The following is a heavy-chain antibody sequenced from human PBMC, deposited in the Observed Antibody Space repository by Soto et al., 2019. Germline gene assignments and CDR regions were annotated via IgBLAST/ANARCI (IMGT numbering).Heavy chain of an antibody. Sequence: EVQLLESGGGLVQPGGSLRLSCAASGFTFSSYAMSWVRQAPGKGLEWVSAISGSGGSTYYADSVKGRFTISRDTSKNTLYLQINSLRAEDTAVYYCAKDHRYDILTGPDAFDIWGQGTMVTVSS. D-gene: IGHD3-9*01. CDR2: ISGSGGST. CDR1: GFTFSSYA. V-gene: IGHV3-23*01. J-gene: IGHJ3*02. CDR3: AKDHRYDILTGPDAFDI.